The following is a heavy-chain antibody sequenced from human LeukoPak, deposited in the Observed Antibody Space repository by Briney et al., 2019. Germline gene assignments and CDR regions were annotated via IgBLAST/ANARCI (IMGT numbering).Heavy chain of an antibody. CDR1: GFTFSSYA. CDR3: AKDRYYDFWSGYPPGY. CDR2: ISGSGGST. V-gene: IGHV3-23*01. D-gene: IGHD3-3*01. Sequence: GGSLRLSCAASGFTFSSYAMSWVRQAPGKGLEWVSAISGSGGSTYYADSVKGRFTISRDNSKNTLYLQMNSLRAEDTAVYYCAKDRYYDFWSGYPPGYWGQGTLVTVS. J-gene: IGHJ4*02.